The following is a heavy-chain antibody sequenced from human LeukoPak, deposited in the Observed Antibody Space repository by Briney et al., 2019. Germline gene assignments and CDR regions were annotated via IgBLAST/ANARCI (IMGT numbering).Heavy chain of an antibody. CDR2: IRYDGSNK. J-gene: IGHJ4*02. V-gene: IGHV3-30*02. D-gene: IGHD2-2*01. Sequence: PGGSLRLSCAASGFTFSSYGMHWVRQAPGKGLEWVAFIRYDGSNKYYADSVEGRFTISRDNSKNTLYLQMNSLRAEDTAVYYCAKGGGEYCSSTSCPVDYWGQGTLVTVSS. CDR3: AKGGGEYCSSTSCPVDY. CDR1: GFTFSSYG.